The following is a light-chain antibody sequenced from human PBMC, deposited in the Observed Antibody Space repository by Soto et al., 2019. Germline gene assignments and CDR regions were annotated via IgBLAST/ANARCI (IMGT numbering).Light chain of an antibody. CDR2: AAS. J-gene: IGKJ3*01. V-gene: IGKV1-9*01. CDR1: QGISSY. Sequence: DIQLTQSPSFLSASVGDRVTITCRASQGISSYLAWYQQKPGKAPKLLIYAASTLQSGVPSRFSGSGSGTEFTLTISRLQPEDFATYYCQQLNSYPYSTFGPGTKVDIK. CDR3: QQLNSYPYST.